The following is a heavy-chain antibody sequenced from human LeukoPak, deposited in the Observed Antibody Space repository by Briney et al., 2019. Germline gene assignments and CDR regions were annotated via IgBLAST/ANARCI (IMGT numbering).Heavy chain of an antibody. CDR1: GFTFSSYA. V-gene: IGHV3-23*01. CDR2: ISGSGGST. Sequence: PGESLRLSCAASGFTFSSYAMSWVRQAPGKGLEWVSAISGSGGSTYYADSVKGRFTISRDNSKNTLYLQMNSLRAEDTAVYYCAKAGLIQWLGDYWGQGTLVTVSS. CDR3: AKAGLIQWLGDY. J-gene: IGHJ4*02. D-gene: IGHD6-19*01.